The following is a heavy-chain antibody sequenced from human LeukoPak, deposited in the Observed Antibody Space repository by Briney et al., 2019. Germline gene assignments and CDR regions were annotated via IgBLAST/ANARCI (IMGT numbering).Heavy chain of an antibody. Sequence: GGSLRLSCAASGFTFSSYWMSWVRQAPGKGLEWVANIKQGGSEKYYVDSVKGRFTISRDNAKNSLYLQMNSLRAEDTAVYYCAKRVWFGELFWFDPWGQGTLVTVSS. V-gene: IGHV3-7*01. D-gene: IGHD3-10*01. J-gene: IGHJ5*02. CDR1: GFTFSSYW. CDR2: IKQGGSEK. CDR3: AKRVWFGELFWFDP.